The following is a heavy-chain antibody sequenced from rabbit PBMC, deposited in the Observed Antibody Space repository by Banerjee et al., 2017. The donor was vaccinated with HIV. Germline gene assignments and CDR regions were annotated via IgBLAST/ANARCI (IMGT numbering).Heavy chain of an antibody. Sequence: EQLEESGGGLVKPEGSLTLTCKASGVSFSDKDVMCWVRQAPGKGLEWIACIDIVTGKSVYASWAKGRFIMSRTSSTTVTLQMTSLTAADTATYFCARDPNYGGWGDDLGHLWGPGILVTVS. J-gene: IGHJ4*01. D-gene: IGHD4-1*01. V-gene: IGHV1S45*01. CDR1: GVSFSDKDV. CDR3: ARDPNYGGWGDDLGHL. CDR2: IDIVTGKS.